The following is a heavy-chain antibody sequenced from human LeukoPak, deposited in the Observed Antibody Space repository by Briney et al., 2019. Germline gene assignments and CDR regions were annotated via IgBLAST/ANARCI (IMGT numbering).Heavy chain of an antibody. CDR2: MNPNSGNT. J-gene: IGHJ6*02. Sequence: ASVTVSCTASGYTFTSYDINWVRQATGQGLEWMGWMNPNSGNTGYAQKFQGRVTMTRNTSISTAYMELSSLRSEDTAVYYCAGYCSGGSCYYYYGMDVWGQGTTVTVSS. CDR3: AGYCSGGSCYYYYGMDV. V-gene: IGHV1-8*01. D-gene: IGHD2-15*01. CDR1: GYTFTSYD.